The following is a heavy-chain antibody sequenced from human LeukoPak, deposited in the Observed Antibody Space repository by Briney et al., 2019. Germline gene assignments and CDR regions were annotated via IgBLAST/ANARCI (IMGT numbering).Heavy chain of an antibody. CDR3: ATERDWNYVRSFDY. J-gene: IGHJ4*02. CDR1: GGSFSGYY. CDR2: INHSGST. Sequence: SETLSLTCAVYGGSFSGYYWSWIRQPPGKGLEWIGEINHSGSTNYNPALKSRVTISVDTSTIQFSPKLSSVTAADTAVYYCATERDWNYVRSFDYWGQGTLVTVSS. V-gene: IGHV4-34*01. D-gene: IGHD1-7*01.